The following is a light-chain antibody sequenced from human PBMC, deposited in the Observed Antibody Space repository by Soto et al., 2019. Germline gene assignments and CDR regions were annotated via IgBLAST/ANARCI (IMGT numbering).Light chain of an antibody. Sequence: DIVLTQSPGTLSLSPGERATLSCRASQGISNYLAWYQQKPGQAPRLLIYGASTRATGIPARFSGSGSGTEFTLTISSLQAEDFAVYYCQQYYNWPTFGEGTKV. J-gene: IGKJ1*01. CDR1: QGISNY. CDR2: GAS. CDR3: QQYYNWPT. V-gene: IGKV3-15*01.